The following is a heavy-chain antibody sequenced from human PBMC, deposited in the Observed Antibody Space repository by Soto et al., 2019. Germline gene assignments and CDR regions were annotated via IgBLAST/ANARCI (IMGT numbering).Heavy chain of an antibody. D-gene: IGHD4-17*01. V-gene: IGHV4-30-4*02. CDR2: IYYGGSP. CDR3: APVGYGVAELSG. Sequence: PSDTLSLTPTLSGAPISIGVYYWYWVRQAPGKGLEWVGYIYYGGSPYYNPSLKRRLDISLDVSRNQFSLRLTSVTASDTAVYFWAPVGYGVAELSGWGQGILVT. CDR1: GAPISIGVYY. J-gene: IGHJ4*02.